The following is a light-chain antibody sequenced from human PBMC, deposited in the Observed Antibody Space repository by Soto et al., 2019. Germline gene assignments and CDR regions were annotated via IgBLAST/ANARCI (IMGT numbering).Light chain of an antibody. CDR1: QSVSSSL. J-gene: IGKJ2*01. Sequence: EIVLTQSPGTLSLSPGEGATLSCRASQSVSSSLLAWFQQKPGQAPRLLIHDVSSRATGIPDRFSGSGSGTDFPLSSSRLEPEDFAVYYCHQYGSSPLTFGQGTKLEIK. CDR2: DVS. V-gene: IGKV3-20*01. CDR3: HQYGSSPLT.